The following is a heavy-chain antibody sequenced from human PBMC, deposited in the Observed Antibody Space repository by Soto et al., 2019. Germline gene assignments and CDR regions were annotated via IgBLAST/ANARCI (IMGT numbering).Heavy chain of an antibody. Sequence: EVQLVESGGGLVQPGGSLRLSCAASGFTFSSYSMNWVRQAPGKGLEWISYIGSSSGSIYYADSVKGRFTISRDNAKNSVYLQMNSLRDEDTAVYYCARDPLPGPSHFDDWGQGTLVTVSS. CDR2: IGSSSGSI. CDR1: GFTFSSYS. CDR3: ARDPLPGPSHFDD. V-gene: IGHV3-48*02. J-gene: IGHJ4*02.